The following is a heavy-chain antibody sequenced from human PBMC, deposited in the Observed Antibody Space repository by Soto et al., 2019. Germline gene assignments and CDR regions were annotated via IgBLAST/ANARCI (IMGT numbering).Heavy chain of an antibody. J-gene: IGHJ4*02. V-gene: IGHV3-23*01. CDR1: GLPFSSYA. CDR3: AKEGIPSYYDFWSGYYEPLYYFDY. CDR2: ISGSGGST. Sequence: GGSLRLSCAASGLPFSSYAMSWVRQAPGKGLEWVSAISGSGGSTYYADSVKGRFTISRDNSKNTLYLQMNSLRAEDTAVYYCAKEGIPSYYDFWSGYYEPLYYFDYWGQGTLVTVSS. D-gene: IGHD3-3*01.